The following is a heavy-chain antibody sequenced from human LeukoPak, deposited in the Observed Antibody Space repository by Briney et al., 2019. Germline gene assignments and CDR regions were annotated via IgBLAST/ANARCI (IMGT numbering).Heavy chain of an antibody. V-gene: IGHV3-21*01. J-gene: IGHJ4*02. Sequence: GGSLRLSCAASGFTFSSYSMNWVRQAPGKGLEWVSSISSSSSYIYYADSVKGRFTISRDSAKNSLYLQMNSLRAEDTAVYYCARDISGWLDYWGQGTLVTVSS. CDR1: GFTFSSYS. CDR3: ARDISGWLDY. D-gene: IGHD6-19*01. CDR2: ISSSSSYI.